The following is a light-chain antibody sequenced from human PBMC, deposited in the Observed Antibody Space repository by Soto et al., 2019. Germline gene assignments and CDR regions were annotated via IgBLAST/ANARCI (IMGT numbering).Light chain of an antibody. V-gene: IGKV3-15*01. Sequence: IVMTQSPATLSVSPGERATLSCRASQSVGSDLAWYQQRPGQAPRLLIHGASTRATGVPARFSGSGSGTEFTLVISSLQSEDFAIYYCQQYNSWLWTFGQGTKVDIK. CDR3: QQYNSWLWT. CDR2: GAS. CDR1: QSVGSD. J-gene: IGKJ1*01.